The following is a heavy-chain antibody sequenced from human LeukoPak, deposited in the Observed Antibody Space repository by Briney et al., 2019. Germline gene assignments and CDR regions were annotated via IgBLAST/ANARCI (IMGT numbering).Heavy chain of an antibody. J-gene: IGHJ4*02. Sequence: GGSLRLSCAASGFTFSSYSMNWVRQAPGKGLEWVSYISSSSSTIYYADSMKGRFTISRDNAKNSLFLQMNSLRAEDTAVYYCARMATIIDYFHYWGQGTLVTVSS. CDR1: GFTFSSYS. CDR3: ARMATIIDYFHY. V-gene: IGHV3-48*01. CDR2: ISSSSSTI. D-gene: IGHD5-24*01.